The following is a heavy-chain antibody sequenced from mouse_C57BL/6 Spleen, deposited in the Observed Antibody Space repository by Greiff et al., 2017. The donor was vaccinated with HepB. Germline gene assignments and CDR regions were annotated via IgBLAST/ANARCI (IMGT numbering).Heavy chain of an antibody. V-gene: IGHV1-52*01. CDR1: GYTFTSYW. J-gene: IGHJ4*01. Sequence: VQLQQPGAELVRPGSSVKLSCKASGYTFTSYWMHWVKQRPIQGLEWIGNIDPSDSETHYNQKFKDKSTLTVDKSSSTAYMQLSSLTSEDSAVYYCARGGYYNNYDYAMDYWGQGTSVTVSS. CDR2: IDPSDSET. D-gene: IGHD2-5*01. CDR3: ARGGYYNNYDYAMDY.